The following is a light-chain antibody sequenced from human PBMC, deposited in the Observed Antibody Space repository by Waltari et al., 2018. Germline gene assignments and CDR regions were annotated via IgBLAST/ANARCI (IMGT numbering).Light chain of an antibody. V-gene: IGKV3-20*01. CDR1: QSVSGSY. Sequence: EIVLTQSPGTLTLSPGERATLSCRASQSVSGSYVAWYRQRPGQAPRLLIYDASSRATGIPDRFMGSGSGTDFTRTISRLEPEDFAVFFCQQYGSSPNTFGQGTQLEIK. CDR3: QQYGSSPNT. CDR2: DAS. J-gene: IGKJ2*01.